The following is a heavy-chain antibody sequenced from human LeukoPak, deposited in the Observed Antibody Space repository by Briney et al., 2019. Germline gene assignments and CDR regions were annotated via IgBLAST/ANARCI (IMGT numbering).Heavy chain of an antibody. CDR2: ISYDGSNK. V-gene: IGHV3-30-3*01. CDR3: ARDTTDY. Sequence: SGGSLRLSCAASGFTFSSYAMHWVRQAPGRGLEWVAVISYDGSNKYYADSVKGRFTISRDNSQNTLYLQMNSLRAEDTAVYYCARDTTDYWGQGTLVTVSS. D-gene: IGHD1-1*01. J-gene: IGHJ4*02. CDR1: GFTFSSYA.